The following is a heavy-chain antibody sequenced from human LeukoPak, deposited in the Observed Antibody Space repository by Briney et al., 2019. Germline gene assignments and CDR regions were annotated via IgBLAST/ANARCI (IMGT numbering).Heavy chain of an antibody. CDR2: ISYDGSNK. Sequence: GKSLRLSCAASGFTFSVYTMHWVRQAPGKGLEWVAVISYDGSNKYFTVSVRGRFTISRDNSKNTLYLQMNSLRAEDTAVYYCXXXXXXXXXXXXXXXYYYGMDVWGQGTTVTVSS. J-gene: IGHJ6*02. CDR1: GFTFSVYT. V-gene: IGHV3-30-3*01. CDR3: XXXXXXXXXXXXXXXYYYGMDV.